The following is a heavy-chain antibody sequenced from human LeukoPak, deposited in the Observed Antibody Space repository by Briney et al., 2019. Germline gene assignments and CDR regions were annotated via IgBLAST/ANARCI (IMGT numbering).Heavy chain of an antibody. D-gene: IGHD5-18*01. CDR2: INSNSGGT. Sequence: ASVTVSCKASDYTFIFHYMHWVRQAPGQGLAWMGWINSNSGGTNYEHKFQGRVIITSDTSLSTAYMELSRLKSDDTAVYYFSRGRIQSWSDAFDIWGQGTTVTVSS. CDR3: SRGRIQSWSDAFDI. V-gene: IGHV1-2*02. J-gene: IGHJ3*02. CDR1: DYTFIFHY.